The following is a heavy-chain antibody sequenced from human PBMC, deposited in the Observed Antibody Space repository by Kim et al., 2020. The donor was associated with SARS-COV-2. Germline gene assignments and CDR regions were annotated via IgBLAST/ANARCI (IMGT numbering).Heavy chain of an antibody. CDR1: GFTFSSYS. Sequence: GGSLRLSCAASGFTFSSYSMNWVRQAPGKGLEWVSSISSSSSYIYYADSVKGRFTISRDNAKNSLYLQMNSLRAEDTAVYYCAEVAGTGAFDIWGQGTMVTVSS. V-gene: IGHV3-21*01. CDR2: ISSSSSYI. CDR3: AEVAGTGAFDI. J-gene: IGHJ3*02. D-gene: IGHD6-19*01.